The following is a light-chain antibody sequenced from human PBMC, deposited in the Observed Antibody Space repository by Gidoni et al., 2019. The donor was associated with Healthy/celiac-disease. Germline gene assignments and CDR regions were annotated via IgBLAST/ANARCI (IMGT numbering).Light chain of an antibody. J-gene: IGLJ2*01. CDR3: AAWDDSLNGVV. Sequence: SVLTQLPSASGTPGQRVTISCSGSSSTIGSNTVNWYQQLQGTAPNLLIYSNNQRPSGVPDRFSGSKSGTSASLAISGLQSEDEADYYCAAWDDSLNGVVFGGGTKLTVL. V-gene: IGLV1-44*01. CDR1: SSTIGSNT. CDR2: SNN.